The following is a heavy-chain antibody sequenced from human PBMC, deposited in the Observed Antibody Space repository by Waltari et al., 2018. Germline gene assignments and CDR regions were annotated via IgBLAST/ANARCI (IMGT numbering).Heavy chain of an antibody. CDR3: ARGWAGSFDY. Sequence: EVQLVESGGGLVQPGGSLRLSCAASGFTFSSYRLNWVRQAPGKGLEWVSGISGEGSATYYADSVKGRFTIFRDNARNSLYLQMNSLRAEDTAVYYCARGWAGSFDYWGQGTLVTVSS. V-gene: IGHV3-48*04. D-gene: IGHD6-19*01. CDR1: GFTFSSYR. J-gene: IGHJ4*02. CDR2: ISGEGSAT.